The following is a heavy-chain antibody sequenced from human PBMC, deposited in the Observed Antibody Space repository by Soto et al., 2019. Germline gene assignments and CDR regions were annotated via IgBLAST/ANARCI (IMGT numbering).Heavy chain of an antibody. D-gene: IGHD4-4*01. V-gene: IGHV3-15*01. CDR2: IKSKTDGGTT. J-gene: IGHJ6*02. CDR1: GFTFSNAW. CDR3: TTDHYSNYVYYYGMDV. Sequence: PGGSLRLSCAASGFTFSNAWMSWVRQAPGKGLEWVGRIKSKTDGGTTDYAAPVKGRFTISRDDSKNTLYLQMNSLETEDTAVYYCTTDHYSNYVYYYGMDVWGQGTTVTVSS.